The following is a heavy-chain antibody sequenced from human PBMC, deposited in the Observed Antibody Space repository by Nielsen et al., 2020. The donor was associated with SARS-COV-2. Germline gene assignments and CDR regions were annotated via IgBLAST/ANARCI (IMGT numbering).Heavy chain of an antibody. CDR1: GFTFSSYW. CDR3: ARDSAGPYYYYYYGMDV. Sequence: GESLKISCAASGFTFSSYWMSWVRQAPGKGLEWVANIKQDGNEKYYVDSVKGRFTISRDNAKNSLYLQMNSLRAEDTAVYYCARDSAGPYYYYYYGMDVWGQGTTVTVSS. CDR2: IKQDGNEK. D-gene: IGHD6-19*01. J-gene: IGHJ6*02. V-gene: IGHV3-7*03.